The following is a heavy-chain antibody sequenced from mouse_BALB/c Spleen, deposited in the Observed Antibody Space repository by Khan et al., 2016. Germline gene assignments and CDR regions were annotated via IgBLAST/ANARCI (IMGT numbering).Heavy chain of an antibody. Sequence: EVKLEVSGGGLVQPGRSMKLSCIASGFTFSNYWMNWVRQSPEKGLEWVAEIRLKSNIYATPYAESVQGWFTISRDDSKSSVYLQMNNLRAEDTGNYYCTRGISYGYDGGFYAMYYWSQGTSVTVSS. CDR3: TRGISYGYDGGFYAMYY. CDR1: GFTFSNYW. CDR2: IRLKSNIYAT. V-gene: IGHV6-6*02. D-gene: IGHD2-2*01. J-gene: IGHJ4*01.